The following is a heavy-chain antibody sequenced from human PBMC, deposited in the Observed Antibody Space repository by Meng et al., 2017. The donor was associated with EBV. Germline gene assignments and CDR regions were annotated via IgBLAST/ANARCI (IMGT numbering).Heavy chain of an antibody. CDR2: FLPRLGAP. CDR3: ASESGRGYTPDY. Sequence: VLSPAVVKKPGCPWKVSCKTSGGPFRYYAISWVRQAPGQGLEWLGGFLPRLGAPNYAQKFHGRVKITADESTSTHYMDLSSLRSEDTAIYYCASESGRGYTPDYWGQGTLVTVSS. V-gene: IGHV1-69*01. CDR1: GGPFRYYA. J-gene: IGHJ4*02. D-gene: IGHD3-10*01.